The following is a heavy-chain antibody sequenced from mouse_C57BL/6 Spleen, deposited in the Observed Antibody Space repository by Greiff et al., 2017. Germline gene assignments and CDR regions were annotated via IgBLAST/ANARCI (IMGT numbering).Heavy chain of an antibody. V-gene: IGHV1-69*01. CDR1: GYTFTSYW. CDR3: ARGRYGNDDYCDY. CDR2: IDPSDSYT. J-gene: IGHJ2*01. D-gene: IGHD2-2*01. Sequence: QVQLQQPGAELVMPGASVKLSCKASGYTFTSYWMHWVKQRPGQGLEWIGEIDPSDSYTNYNQKFKGKSTLTVDKSSSTAYMQLSSLTSEDSAVYYCARGRYGNDDYCDYWGQGTTLTVSS.